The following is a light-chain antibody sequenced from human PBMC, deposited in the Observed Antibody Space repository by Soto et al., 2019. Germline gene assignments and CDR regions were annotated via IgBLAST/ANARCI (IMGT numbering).Light chain of an antibody. J-gene: IGKJ2*01. V-gene: IGKV3-15*01. Sequence: EIVMTQSPANLSVSPGERATLSCRARQSVSSNLAWYQQKPGQGPRLLIYGASTRATGIPARFSGSGSGTEFTLTISSLQSEDFAVYYCQQYNKWPPYTFGQGTKVEIK. CDR1: QSVSSN. CDR2: GAS. CDR3: QQYNKWPPYT.